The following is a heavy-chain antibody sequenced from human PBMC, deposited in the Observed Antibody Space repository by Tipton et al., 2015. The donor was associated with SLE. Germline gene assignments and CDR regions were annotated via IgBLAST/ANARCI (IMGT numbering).Heavy chain of an antibody. CDR1: GDSIISTNW. CDR2: IYHSGDT. CDR3: ARDATRGDDNRGYYPWVYFDY. Sequence: GLVKPSGTLSLTCGVSGDSIISTNWWSWVRQAPGKGLEWIGEIYHSGDTNYNPSLRSRVTISVDKSKNQFSLRLTSVTAADTAIYFCARDATRGDDNRGYYPWVYFDYWGQATLVTASS. D-gene: IGHD3-22*01. V-gene: IGHV4-4*02. J-gene: IGHJ4*02.